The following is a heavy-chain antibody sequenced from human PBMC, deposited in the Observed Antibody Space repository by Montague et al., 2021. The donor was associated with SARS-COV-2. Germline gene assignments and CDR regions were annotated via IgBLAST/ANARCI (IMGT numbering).Heavy chain of an antibody. D-gene: IGHD3-10*01. CDR3: ASSYYYGSGTYVYNYYMAV. Sequence: SETLSLTCTVSGGSVSSSPYYWGWIRQPPGRGLEWVGSISYSGRTYFSPSLKSRLTISVDSSENQFSLRLSSVTAADTAVYYRASSYYYGSGTYVYNYYMAVWGEGTAVTVPS. V-gene: IGHV4-39*01. J-gene: IGHJ6*03. CDR1: GGSVSSSPYY. CDR2: ISYSGRT.